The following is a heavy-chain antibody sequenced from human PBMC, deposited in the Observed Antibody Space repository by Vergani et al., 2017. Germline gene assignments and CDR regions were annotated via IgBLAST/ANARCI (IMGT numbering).Heavy chain of an antibody. Sequence: EVQLVESGGGLVKPGGSLRLSCAASGFTFSSYSMNWVRQAPGKGLEWVSSISSSSSTIYYADSVKGRFTISRDNAKNSLYLQMNSLRAEDTAVYYCARDMWTYSSGCSDYWGQGTLVTVSS. J-gene: IGHJ4*02. CDR1: GFTFSSYS. D-gene: IGHD6-19*01. CDR3: ARDMWTYSSGCSDY. CDR2: ISSSSSTI. V-gene: IGHV3-21*01.